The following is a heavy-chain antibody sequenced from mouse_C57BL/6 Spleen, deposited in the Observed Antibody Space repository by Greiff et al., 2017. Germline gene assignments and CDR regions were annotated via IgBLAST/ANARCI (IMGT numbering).Heavy chain of an antibody. CDR2: INPSSGYT. Sequence: QVQLQQSGAELVRPGASVKMSCKASGYTFTSYTMHWVKQRPGQGLEWIGYINPSSGYTKYNQKFKDKATLTADKSSSTAYMQLSRLTSEDSAVYYCARDGNYFDDWGQGTTLTVSS. D-gene: IGHD2-1*01. CDR1: GYTFTSYT. CDR3: ARDGNYFDD. J-gene: IGHJ2*01. V-gene: IGHV1-4*01.